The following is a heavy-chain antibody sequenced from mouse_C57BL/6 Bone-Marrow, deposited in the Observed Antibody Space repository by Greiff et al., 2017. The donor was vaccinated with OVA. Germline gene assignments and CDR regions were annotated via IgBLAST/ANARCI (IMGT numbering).Heavy chain of an antibody. CDR2: IYPGDGDT. Sequence: QVQLQQPGAELVKPGASVKISCKASGYAFSSYWMNWVKQRPGQGLEWIGQIYPGDGDTNYNGKFKGKATLTADKSSSTAYMQLSSLTSEDSAVYFCARGDYNGGSLFAYWGKGTLVTVSA. V-gene: IGHV1-80*01. D-gene: IGHD1-1*01. CDR1: GYAFSSYW. J-gene: IGHJ3*01. CDR3: ARGDYNGGSLFAY.